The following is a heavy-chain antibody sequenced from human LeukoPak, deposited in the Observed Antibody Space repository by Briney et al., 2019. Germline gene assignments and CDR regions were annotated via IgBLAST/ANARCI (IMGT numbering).Heavy chain of an antibody. CDR3: ARAPGFDYFDY. J-gene: IGHJ4*02. CDR2: IYHSGST. Sequence: SETLSLTCAVSGYSISSGYYWGWIRQPPGKGLEWIGSIYHSGSTYYNPSLRSRVTISVDTPKNQFSLKLSSVTAADTAVYYCARAPGFDYFDYWGQGTLVTVSS. V-gene: IGHV4-38-2*01. CDR1: GYSISSGYY.